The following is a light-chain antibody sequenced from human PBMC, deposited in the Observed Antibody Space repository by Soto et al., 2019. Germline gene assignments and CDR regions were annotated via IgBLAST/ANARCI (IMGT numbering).Light chain of an antibody. CDR1: QILLHSNGYNY. CDR3: MQALQTIT. J-gene: IGKJ5*01. CDR2: LGS. Sequence: DIVMTQSPFSLPVTPGEPSSIACRSSQILLHSNGYNYLDWYLQRPGQAPQLLIYLGSNRASGVPDRFSGSGSGTDFTLKISRVEAEDVGVYYCMQALQTITFGQGTRLEI. V-gene: IGKV2-28*01.